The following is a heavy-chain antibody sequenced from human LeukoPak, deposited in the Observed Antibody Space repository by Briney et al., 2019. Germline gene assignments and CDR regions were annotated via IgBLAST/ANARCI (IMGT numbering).Heavy chain of an antibody. Sequence: GGSLRLSCTVSGLSFGDYGMSWVRQAPGKGLEWVSFIQSKTYGEGTMYAASVRGRFTISRDDSRSTAYLQMNSLKTEDTAVYYCAASDHRYCSSSSCHFDYWGQGTLATVSS. V-gene: IGHV3-49*04. CDR1: GLSFGDYG. J-gene: IGHJ4*02. D-gene: IGHD2-15*01. CDR3: AASDHRYCSSSSCHFDY. CDR2: IQSKTYGEGT.